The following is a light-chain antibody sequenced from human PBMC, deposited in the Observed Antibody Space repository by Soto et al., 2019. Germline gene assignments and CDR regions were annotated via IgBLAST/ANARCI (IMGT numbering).Light chain of an antibody. CDR3: CSYAGSYTLV. CDR1: SSDVGGYNY. V-gene: IGLV2-11*01. J-gene: IGLJ2*01. CDR2: DVS. Sequence: QSVLTQPRSVSGSRGQSVTISCTGTSSDVGGYNYVSWYQQHPGKAPKLMIYDVSKRPSGVPDRFSGSKSGNTASLTISGLQAEDEADYYCCSYAGSYTLVFGGGTKVTVL.